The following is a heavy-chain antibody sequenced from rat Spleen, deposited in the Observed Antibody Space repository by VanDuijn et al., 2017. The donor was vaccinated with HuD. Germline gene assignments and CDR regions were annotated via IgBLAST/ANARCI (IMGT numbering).Heavy chain of an antibody. Sequence: EVQLVESDGGLVQPGRSLKLSCVASGFTFNNYWMTWIRQAPTKGLEWVASISYDGLVPYYRDSVKGRCTISRDNSESTLYLQMDSLRSEDTATYYCARHRLYFDDGSYYHSRVMDAWGQGASVTVSS. CDR2: ISYDGLVP. CDR1: GFTFNNYW. V-gene: IGHV5-29*01. J-gene: IGHJ4*01. D-gene: IGHD1-12*02. CDR3: ARHRLYFDDGSYYHSRVMDA.